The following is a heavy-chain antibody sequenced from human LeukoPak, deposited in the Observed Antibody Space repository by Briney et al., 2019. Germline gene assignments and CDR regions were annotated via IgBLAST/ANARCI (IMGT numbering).Heavy chain of an antibody. CDR2: IYHSGST. D-gene: IGHD3-10*01. Sequence: SETLPLTCTVSGGSINSYSWSWIRQPPGKGLEWIGYIYHSGSTYYNPPLKSRVTISVDRSKNQFSLKLSSVTAADTAVYYCARGGLWFGPYDYWGQGTLVTVSS. CDR1: GGSINSYS. V-gene: IGHV4-30-2*01. CDR3: ARGGLWFGPYDY. J-gene: IGHJ4*02.